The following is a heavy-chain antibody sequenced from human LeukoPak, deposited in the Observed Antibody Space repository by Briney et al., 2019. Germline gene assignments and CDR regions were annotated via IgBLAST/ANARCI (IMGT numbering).Heavy chain of an antibody. CDR3: AKAHYTSSWYDSTDY. D-gene: IGHD6-13*01. Sequence: GGSLRLSCAASGFTFSSYAMSWVRQAPGEGLEWVSTISGGGGSTYYADSVKGRFTISRDNSKNTLYLQMSSLRAEDTAVFYCAKAHYTSSWYDSTDYWGQGTPVTVSS. CDR1: GFTFSSYA. CDR2: ISGGGGST. V-gene: IGHV3-23*01. J-gene: IGHJ4*02.